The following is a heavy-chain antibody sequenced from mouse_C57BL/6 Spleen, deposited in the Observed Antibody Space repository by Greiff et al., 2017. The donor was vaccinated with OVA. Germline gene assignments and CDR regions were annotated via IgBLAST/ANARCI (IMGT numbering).Heavy chain of an antibody. CDR1: GYTFTDYE. J-gene: IGHJ3*01. Sequence: VQLQQSGAELVRPGASVTLSCKASGYTFTDYEMHWVKQTPVHGLEWIGAIDPETGGTAYNQKFKGKAILTADKSSSTAYMELRSLTSEDSAVYYGTGGYDYGGAWFAYWGQGTLVTVSA. CDR3: TGGYDYGGAWFAY. V-gene: IGHV1-15*01. CDR2: IDPETGGT. D-gene: IGHD2-4*01.